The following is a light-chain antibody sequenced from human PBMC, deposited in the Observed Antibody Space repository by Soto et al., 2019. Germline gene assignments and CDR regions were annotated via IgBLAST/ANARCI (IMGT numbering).Light chain of an antibody. CDR1: QSVNSN. J-gene: IGKJ5*01. CDR3: QQRNNWPPIT. CDR2: RAS. V-gene: IGKV3-11*01. Sequence: EIVLTQSPATLSLSPGERATLSCRASQSVNSNLAWYQQKPGQAPRLLIYRASTRATGIPARFSGSGSETDFTLTITSLEPEDFAVYYCQQRNNWPPITFGQGTRLEIK.